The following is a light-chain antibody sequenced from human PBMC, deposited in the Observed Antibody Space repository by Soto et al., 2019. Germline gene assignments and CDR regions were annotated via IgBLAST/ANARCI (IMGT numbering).Light chain of an antibody. CDR1: SSDVGGYNY. Sequence: HSALTQPASVSGSPGQSITISCNGSSSDVGGYNYVSWYQQHPGKAPKLMVYDVSDRPSGVSNRFSGSKSGNTASLTISGLQAEDEADYYCSSYTSSSTLVFGGGTKLTVL. CDR2: DVS. CDR3: SSYTSSSTLV. V-gene: IGLV2-14*03. J-gene: IGLJ3*02.